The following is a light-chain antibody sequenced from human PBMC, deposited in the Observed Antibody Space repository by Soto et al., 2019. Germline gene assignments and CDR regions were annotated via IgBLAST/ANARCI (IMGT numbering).Light chain of an antibody. V-gene: IGKV3-15*01. Sequence: MTQSPSTLSASVGDTVTVTCRASQSVSSNLAWYQQKPGQAPRLLIYGASTRATGIPARFSGSGSGTEFTLTISSLQSEDFAVYYCQQYNNWPWYTFGQGTKLEIK. J-gene: IGKJ2*01. CDR1: QSVSSN. CDR2: GAS. CDR3: QQYNNWPWYT.